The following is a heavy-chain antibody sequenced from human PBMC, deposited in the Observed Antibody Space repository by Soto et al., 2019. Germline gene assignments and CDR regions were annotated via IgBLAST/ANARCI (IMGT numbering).Heavy chain of an antibody. V-gene: IGHV1-18*01. J-gene: IGHJ4*02. CDR2: ISPETGKT. CDR1: GYTFMNFG. CDR3: TRDLYFMSTSTVTTDGF. Sequence: ASVKVSCKTGGYTFMNFGVSWVRQAPGQGLQWMGWISPETGKTNYALKFQGRVSMTADTSTSTVYLELRSLTSDDTALYYCTRDLYFMSTSTVTTDGFWGQGTLVTVSS. D-gene: IGHD4-17*01.